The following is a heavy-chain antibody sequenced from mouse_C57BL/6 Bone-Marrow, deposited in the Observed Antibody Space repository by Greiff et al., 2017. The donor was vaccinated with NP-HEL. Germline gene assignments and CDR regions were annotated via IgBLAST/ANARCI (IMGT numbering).Heavy chain of an antibody. J-gene: IGHJ1*03. Sequence: VQLHQPGADLVKPGASVKLSCKASGYTFTSYWMHWVKQRPGRGLEWIGRIDPNSGGTKFNEKFKTKATLTVDNPSSTAYMQLSSLTSEDSAVYYCARYYYGSRGWYFDVWGTGTTVTVSS. D-gene: IGHD1-1*01. CDR3: ARYYYGSRGWYFDV. CDR2: IDPNSGGT. CDR1: GYTFTSYW. V-gene: IGHV1-72*01.